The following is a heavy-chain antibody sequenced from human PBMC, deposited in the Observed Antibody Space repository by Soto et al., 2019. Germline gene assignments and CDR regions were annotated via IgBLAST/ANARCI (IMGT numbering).Heavy chain of an antibody. CDR1: AFTFSSFG. D-gene: IGHD3-10*01. J-gene: IGHJ6*02. Sequence: GGSLRLSCAASAFTFSSFGMHWVRQAPGKGLEWVAVISYDGSNKYYADSVKGRFTISRDNSKNTLYLQMNSLRAEDTAVYYCAKGSRGFVWGQGTTVTVSS. V-gene: IGHV3-30*18. CDR2: ISYDGSNK. CDR3: AKGSRGFV.